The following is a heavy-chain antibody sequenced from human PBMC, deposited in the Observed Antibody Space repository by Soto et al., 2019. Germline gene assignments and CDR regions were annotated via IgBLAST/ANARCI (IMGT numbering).Heavy chain of an antibody. J-gene: IGHJ6*02. CDR3: AKDLGSSGWYSGGVIGMLV. Sequence: GGSLRLSCVASGFPFSSHGMHWVRQAPGRGLEWLTLISYNGNNKFYGDSVKGRFTVSRDNSKNTLYLLMNSLRGDDTGVYYCAKDLGSSGWYSGGVIGMLVWGQEAKVTVFS. CDR1: GFPFSSHG. D-gene: IGHD6-19*01. CDR2: ISYNGNNK. V-gene: IGHV3-30*18.